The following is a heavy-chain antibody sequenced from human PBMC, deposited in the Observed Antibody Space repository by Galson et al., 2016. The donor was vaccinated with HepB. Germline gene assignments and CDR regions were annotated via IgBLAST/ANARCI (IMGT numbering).Heavy chain of an antibody. V-gene: IGHV4-4*02. CDR2: IYHSGNT. J-gene: IGHJ5*01. Sequence: ETLSLTCAVSGGTISSGNWWSWVRQTPGNGLEWIGEIYHSGNTNYNPSLKRRVTFSIDESKNHFTLKLTSVTAADTAVYYCARGEYQLLYTWFDSWGQGILVTVSS. CDR3: ARGEYQLLYTWFDS. CDR1: GGTISSGNW. D-gene: IGHD2-2*01.